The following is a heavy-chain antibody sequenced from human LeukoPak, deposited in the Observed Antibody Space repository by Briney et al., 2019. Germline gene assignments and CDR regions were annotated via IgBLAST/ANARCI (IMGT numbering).Heavy chain of an antibody. CDR1: GYTFTGYY. V-gene: IGHV1-2*02. Sequence: ASVKVSCKASGYTFTGYYMHWVRQAPGQGLEWMGWINPNSGGTNYAQKFQGRVTMTRDTSISTAYMELSRLRSDDTAVYYCARAGVWFGEIADYWGQGTLATVSS. CDR3: ARAGVWFGEIADY. CDR2: INPNSGGT. D-gene: IGHD3-10*01. J-gene: IGHJ4*02.